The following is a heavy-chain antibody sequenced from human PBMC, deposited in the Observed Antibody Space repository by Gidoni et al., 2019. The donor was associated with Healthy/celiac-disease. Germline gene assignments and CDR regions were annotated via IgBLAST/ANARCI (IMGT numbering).Heavy chain of an antibody. CDR1: GGSFSGYY. CDR3: ARGLTFTP. V-gene: IGHV4-34*01. J-gene: IGHJ5*02. D-gene: IGHD3-16*01. CDR2: INTSGST. Sequence: VQLQQWGAGLLKPSETLSLTCAVYGGSFSGYYWGWIRQPPGKGLEWIVEINTSGSTNYNPSLKMRVTISVDTSKNQFSLKLSSVTAADTAVYYCARGLTFTPWGQGTLVTVSS.